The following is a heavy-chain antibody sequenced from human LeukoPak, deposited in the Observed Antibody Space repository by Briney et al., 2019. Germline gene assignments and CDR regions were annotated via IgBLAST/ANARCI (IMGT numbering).Heavy chain of an antibody. CDR2: ISGSGGST. CDR3: AKDSRVGYYYDSSGYYFLLADAFDI. V-gene: IGHV3-23*01. CDR1: GFTFSSYA. Sequence: GGSLRLSCAASGFTFSSYAMSWVRQAPGKGLEWVSAISGSGGSTYYADSVKGRFTISRDNSKNTLYLQMNSLRAEDTAVYYCAKDSRVGYYYDSSGYYFLLADAFDIRGQGTMVTVSS. D-gene: IGHD3-22*01. J-gene: IGHJ3*02.